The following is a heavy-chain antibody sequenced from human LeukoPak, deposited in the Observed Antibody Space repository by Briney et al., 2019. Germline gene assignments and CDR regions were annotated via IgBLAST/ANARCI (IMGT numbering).Heavy chain of an antibody. Sequence: PGGSLRLSCAASGFTFSSYGMHWVRQAPGKGLECVAVISYDGSNKYYADSVKGRFTISRDNSKNTLYLQMNSLRAEDTAVYYCAKDGGGYDYFDYWGQGTLVTVSS. V-gene: IGHV3-30*18. CDR1: GFTFSSYG. CDR3: AKDGGGYDYFDY. D-gene: IGHD5-12*01. J-gene: IGHJ4*02. CDR2: ISYDGSNK.